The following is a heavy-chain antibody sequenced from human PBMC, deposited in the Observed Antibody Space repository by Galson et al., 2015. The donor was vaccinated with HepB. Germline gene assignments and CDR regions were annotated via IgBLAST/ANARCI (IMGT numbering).Heavy chain of an antibody. J-gene: IGHJ2*01. CDR2: INPSSGST. V-gene: IGHV1-46*03. CDR3: ARSPWQRREWYFDL. CDR1: GYTFTRYY. D-gene: IGHD1-1*01. Sequence: SVKVSCKASGYTFTRYYMHWVRQAPGQGLEWMGVINPSSGSTSYAQKLQGRVTMTRDTSTSTVYVELSNLRSEDTAVYYCARSPWQRREWYFDLWGRGTLVTVSS.